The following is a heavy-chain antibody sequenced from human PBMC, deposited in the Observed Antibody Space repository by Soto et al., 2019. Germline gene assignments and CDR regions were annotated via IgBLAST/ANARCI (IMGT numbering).Heavy chain of an antibody. CDR1: GYTFTGYY. J-gene: IGHJ6*02. D-gene: IGHD2-2*01. CDR2: INPNSGGT. CDR3: AGDQEPAAIRYYYGMGG. V-gene: IGHV1-2*04. Sequence: GAAVKVSCKASGYTFTGYYMHWVRQAPGQGLEWMGWINPNSGGTNYAQKFQGWVTMTRDTSISTAYMELSRLRSDDTAVYYCAGDQEPAAIRYYYGMGGWGQGTTVTVSS.